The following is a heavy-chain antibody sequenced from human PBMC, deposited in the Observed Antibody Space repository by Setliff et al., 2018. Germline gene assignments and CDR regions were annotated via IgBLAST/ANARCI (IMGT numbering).Heavy chain of an antibody. CDR2: ISSSGSLI. D-gene: IGHD3-3*01. Sequence: GGSLRLSCATSGFTFSDYYMSWIRQTPGKGLEWVAYISSSGSLIYYPDSVKGRFTISRDNAKKSVDLQMNSLRTDDTAVFYCVRDSPSSLYNFWSGCSDYWGQGTLVTVSS. CDR3: VRDSPSSLYNFWSGCSDY. J-gene: IGHJ4*02. CDR1: GFTFSDYY. V-gene: IGHV3-11*04.